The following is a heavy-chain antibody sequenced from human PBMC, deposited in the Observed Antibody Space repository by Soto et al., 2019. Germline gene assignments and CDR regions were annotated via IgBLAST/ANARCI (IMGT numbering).Heavy chain of an antibody. D-gene: IGHD1-1*01. Sequence: EVQLVESGGGLVKPGGSLRLSCVASGFTFSNAWMNWVRQAPGKGLEWVGRVKSKPDGGTTDYTPPVKGRFIISRDDSKNTVYLQMNSLRTEDTGIYYCSTGGYFFDFWNRGGQGTLVTVSS. J-gene: IGHJ4*02. CDR2: VKSKPDGGTT. V-gene: IGHV3-15*07. CDR3: STGGYFFDFWNR. CDR1: GFTFSNAW.